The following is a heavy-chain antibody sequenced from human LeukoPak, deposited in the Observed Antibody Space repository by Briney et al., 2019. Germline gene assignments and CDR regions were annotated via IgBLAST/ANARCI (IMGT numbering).Heavy chain of an antibody. V-gene: IGHV4-59*12. J-gene: IGHJ4*02. CDR1: SGSISSYN. Sequence: SETLSLTCTVSSGSISSYNWSWIRQPPGKGLEWIGYIHYSGSTNYNPSLKSRVSISVETSKNQFSLKLSSVTAADTAVYYCARVDDYWGQGTLVTVSS. CDR2: IHYSGST. CDR3: ARVDDY.